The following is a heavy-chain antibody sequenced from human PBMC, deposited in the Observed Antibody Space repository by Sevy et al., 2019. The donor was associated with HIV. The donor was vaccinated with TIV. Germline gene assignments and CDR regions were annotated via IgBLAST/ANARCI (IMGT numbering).Heavy chain of an antibody. D-gene: IGHD3-10*01. V-gene: IGHV1-2*02. CDR3: ARGLKRRGRYFQH. CDR2: INPNSGGT. CDR1: GYTFTGYY. J-gene: IGHJ1*01. Sequence: ASVKVSCKASGYTFTGYYMHWVRQAPGQGLEWMGWINPNSGGTNYAQKFQGRVTMTRDTSISTAYMELSRLRSDDTAVYYCARGLKRRGRYFQHWGQGTLVTVSS.